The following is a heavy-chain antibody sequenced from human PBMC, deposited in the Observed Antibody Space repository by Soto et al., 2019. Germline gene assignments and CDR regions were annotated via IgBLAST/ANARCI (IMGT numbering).Heavy chain of an antibody. CDR3: AKEYPPSICPKDYYYYYHMYV. CDR1: GFTFSSYA. Sequence: GGSLRLSCAASGFTFSSYAMSWVRQAPGKGLEWVSAISGSGGSTYYADSVKGRFTISRDNSKNTLYLQMNSLRAEDTAVYYCAKEYPPSICPKDYYYYYHMYVCGKGTTVTVSS. CDR2: ISGSGGST. D-gene: IGHD2-2*02. J-gene: IGHJ6*03. V-gene: IGHV3-23*01.